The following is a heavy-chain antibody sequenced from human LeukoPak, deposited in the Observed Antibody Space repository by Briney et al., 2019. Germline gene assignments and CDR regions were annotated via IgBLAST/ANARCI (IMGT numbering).Heavy chain of an antibody. Sequence: SVKVSCKASGGTFSSYAISWVRQAPGQGLEWMGGIIPIFGTANYAQKFQGRVTMTRDMSTSTVYMELSSLRSEDTAVYYCARIDSSGYYGDYWGQGTLVTVSS. J-gene: IGHJ4*02. CDR3: ARIDSSGYYGDY. D-gene: IGHD3-22*01. V-gene: IGHV1-69*05. CDR1: GGTFSSYA. CDR2: IIPIFGTA.